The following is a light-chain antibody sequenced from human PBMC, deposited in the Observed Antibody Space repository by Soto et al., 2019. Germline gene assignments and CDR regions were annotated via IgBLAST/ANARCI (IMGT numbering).Light chain of an antibody. Sequence: QSVLTQSSSASASLGSSVKLTCTLSGGHSSYIIAWHQQQPGKAPRYLMTLEGSGSYNKGSGVPDRFSGSSSGADRYLIISNLQFEDEADYYCETWDSNTRVFGGGTTLTVL. J-gene: IGLJ2*01. CDR1: GGHSSYI. CDR2: LEGSGSY. CDR3: ETWDSNTRV. V-gene: IGLV4-60*02.